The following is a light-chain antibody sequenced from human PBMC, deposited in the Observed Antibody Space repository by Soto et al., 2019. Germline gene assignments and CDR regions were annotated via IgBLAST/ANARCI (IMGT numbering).Light chain of an antibody. CDR3: QHRSNWPLT. CDR2: DAS. J-gene: IGKJ4*01. V-gene: IGKV3-11*01. Sequence: EIVLTQSPATLSLSPGERVTLSCRASQSVSSNLAWYQQKPGQAPRLLIYDASNRATDIPARFSGSGSGTDFTLTINSVEPEDFAVYYCQHRSNWPLTFGGGTKVEIK. CDR1: QSVSSN.